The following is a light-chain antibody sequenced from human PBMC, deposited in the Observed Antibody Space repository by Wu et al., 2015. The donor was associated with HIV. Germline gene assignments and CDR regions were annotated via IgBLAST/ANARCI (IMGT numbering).Light chain of an antibody. Sequence: EIVLTQSPATLSLSPGERATLSCRASQSVSNNYLAWYQQKPGQTPRLLIYGASRRATGIPDRFSGSGSGTDFTLTISRLEPEDFAVYYCQQYSSPPLTFGGGTKVETK. CDR3: QQYSSPPLT. CDR2: GAS. V-gene: IGKV3-20*01. CDR1: QSVSNNY. J-gene: IGKJ4*01.